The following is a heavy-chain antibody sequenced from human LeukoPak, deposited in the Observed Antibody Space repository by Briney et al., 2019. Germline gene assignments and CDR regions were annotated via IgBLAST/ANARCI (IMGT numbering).Heavy chain of an antibody. J-gene: IGHJ5*02. V-gene: IGHV6-1*01. D-gene: IGHD3-10*01. Sequence: SQTLSLTCAISGDSVSSNSAAWNWIRQSPSRGLEWLGRTYYSYKWYNDYAESVKSRITINPENSMNRISLQLNSVTPADTAVYYCARSKTNRAVRGVIITNWFDPWGQGTLVTVSS. CDR3: ARSKTNRAVRGVIITNWFDP. CDR2: TYYSYKWYN. CDR1: GDSVSSNSAA.